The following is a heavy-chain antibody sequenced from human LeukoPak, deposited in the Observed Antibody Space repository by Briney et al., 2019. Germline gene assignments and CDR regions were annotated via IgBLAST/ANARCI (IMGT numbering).Heavy chain of an antibody. CDR1: GGSISTYY. Sequence: SETLSLTCSVSGGSISTYYWSWIRQPPGKGLEWIGYIYYSGSTNYNPSLKSRVTISVDTSKNQFSLKLSSVTAADTAVYYCARSPGGYFDYWGQGTLVTVSS. CDR3: ARSPGGYFDY. V-gene: IGHV4-59*08. D-gene: IGHD3-10*01. J-gene: IGHJ4*02. CDR2: IYYSGST.